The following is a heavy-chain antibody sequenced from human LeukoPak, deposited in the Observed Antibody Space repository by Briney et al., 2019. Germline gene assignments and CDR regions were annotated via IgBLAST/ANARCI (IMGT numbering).Heavy chain of an antibody. CDR2: IKKDGSEK. CDR1: GFTFSSYW. J-gene: IGHJ4*02. Sequence: GGSLRLSCAASGFTFSSYWMSWVRQAPGKGLEWVANIKKDGSEKYYVDSVKGRFTISRDNAKKSLYLQMNSLRAEDTAVYYCARHLSGITGYTYGRGIDYWGQGTLLTVSS. CDR3: ARHLSGITGYTYGRGIDY. V-gene: IGHV3-7*03. D-gene: IGHD5-18*01.